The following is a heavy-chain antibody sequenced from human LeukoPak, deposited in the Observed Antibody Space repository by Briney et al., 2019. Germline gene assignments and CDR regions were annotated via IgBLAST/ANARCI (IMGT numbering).Heavy chain of an antibody. CDR1: GGSIGSGTYY. D-gene: IGHD3-3*01. CDR2: IYYSGST. CDR3: ARVGNPLVTVFAWFAP. J-gene: IGHJ5*02. V-gene: IGHV4-39*07. Sequence: SETLSLTCTVSGGSIGSGTYYWGWIRQSPGKGLEWIGSIYYSGSTNYNPSLKSRVTISVDTSKNQFSLKLSSVTAADTAVYYCARVGNPLVTVFAWFAPWGQGTLVTVSS.